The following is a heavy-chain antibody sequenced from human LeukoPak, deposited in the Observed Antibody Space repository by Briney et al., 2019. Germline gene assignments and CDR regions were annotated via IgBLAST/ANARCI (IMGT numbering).Heavy chain of an antibody. V-gene: IGHV1-2*02. D-gene: IGHD2-15*01. CDR2: INPNSGGT. CDR3: ARDCSGGSCHDY. J-gene: IGHJ4*02. CDR1: GYTFTGYY. Sequence: ASVKVSCKASGYTFTGYYMHWVRQAPGQGLEWMGWINPNSGGTNYAQKFQGRVTMTRDTSINTAYMELSRLRPDDTAVYYCARDCSGGSCHDYWGQGTLVTVSS.